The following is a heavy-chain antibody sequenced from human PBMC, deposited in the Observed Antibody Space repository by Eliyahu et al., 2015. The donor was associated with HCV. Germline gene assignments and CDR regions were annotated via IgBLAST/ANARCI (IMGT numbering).Heavy chain of an antibody. CDR1: GFGLSGYF. D-gene: IGHD4-17*01. Sequence: QVQLVESGGGLVKPGGSLRLSCXASGFGLSGYFMSWIRQAPGKGLEWVSYISSSGSPIQYADSVKGRFTISRDNAKNLLYLQMNSLGAEDTAVYYCARCGDYSALDIWGQGTSVTVSS. V-gene: IGHV3-11*01. J-gene: IGHJ3*02. CDR3: ARCGDYSALDI. CDR2: ISSSGSPI.